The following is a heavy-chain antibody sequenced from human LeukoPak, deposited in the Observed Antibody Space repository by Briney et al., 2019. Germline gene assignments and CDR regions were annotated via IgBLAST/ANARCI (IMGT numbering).Heavy chain of an antibody. J-gene: IGHJ4*02. CDR1: GGSSSGYY. CDR2: IYYSGST. CDR3: ARTGDDGYNFSNY. Sequence: SETLSLTCAVYGGSSSGYYWSWIRQPPGKGLEWIGSIYYSGSTYYNPSLKSRVTISVDTSKNQFSLKLSSVTAADTAVYYCARTGDDGYNFSNYWGQGTLVTVSA. D-gene: IGHD5-24*01. V-gene: IGHV4-34*01.